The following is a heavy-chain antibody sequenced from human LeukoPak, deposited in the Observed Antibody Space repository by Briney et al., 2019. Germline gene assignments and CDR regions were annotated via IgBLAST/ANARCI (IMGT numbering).Heavy chain of an antibody. V-gene: IGHV4-30-4*01. CDR1: GGSISSGDYI. Sequence: SETLSLTCTVSGGSISSGDYIWTWIRQPPGKGLEWIGRMHYGGSPSYNPSLQSRVTISADTSKNQFSLSLYSVTAADTAVYYCTRGLPSDKIDYWGQGTLVTVSS. CDR2: MHYGGSP. J-gene: IGHJ4*02. D-gene: IGHD2-15*01. CDR3: TRGLPSDKIDY.